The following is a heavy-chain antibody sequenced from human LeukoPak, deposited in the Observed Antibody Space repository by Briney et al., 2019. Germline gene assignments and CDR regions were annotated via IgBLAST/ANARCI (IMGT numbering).Heavy chain of an antibody. J-gene: IGHJ4*02. CDR2: IYSGGST. CDR3: ARIYGAARGWDY. Sequence: GGSLRLSCAASGFTVSSNYMSWVRQAPGKGLEWVSVIYSGGSTYYADSVKGRFTISRDNSKNTLYLQKNSLRAEDRPGYYCARIYGAARGWDYWGRGTGATVTS. CDR1: GFTVSSNY. V-gene: IGHV3-66*01. D-gene: IGHD4-17*01.